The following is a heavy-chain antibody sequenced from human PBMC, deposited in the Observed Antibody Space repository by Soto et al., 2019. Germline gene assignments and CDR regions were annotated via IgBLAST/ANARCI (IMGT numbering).Heavy chain of an antibody. D-gene: IGHD3-22*01. J-gene: IGHJ4*02. CDR1: GFTFSSYG. Sequence: VGSLRLSCAASGFTFSSYGMHWVRQAPGKGLEWVAVISYDGSNKYYADSVKGRFTISRDNSKNTLYLQMNSLRAEDTAVYYCAKFPGYYYDSSGYYSSNWGQGTLVTVSS. V-gene: IGHV3-30*18. CDR3: AKFPGYYYDSSGYYSSN. CDR2: ISYDGSNK.